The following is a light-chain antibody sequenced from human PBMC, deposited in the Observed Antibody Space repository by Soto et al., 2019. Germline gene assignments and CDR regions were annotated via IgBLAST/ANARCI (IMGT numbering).Light chain of an antibody. CDR3: QQYFNTPRT. CDR2: WAS. Sequence: DIVMTQSPDSLAVSLGERATINCKSSQSIFYNSNNKNYLAGYQQKPGQPPKLLIYWASTRGSGVPDRFSGRGSGTDFTLTITSLQAEDVAVYYCQQYFNTPRTFGQGTKVEIK. J-gene: IGKJ1*01. V-gene: IGKV4-1*01. CDR1: QSIFYNSNNKNY.